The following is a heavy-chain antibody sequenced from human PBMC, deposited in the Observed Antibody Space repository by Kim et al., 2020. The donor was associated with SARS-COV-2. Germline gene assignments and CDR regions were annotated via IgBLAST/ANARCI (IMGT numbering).Heavy chain of an antibody. CDR1: GGSISSSSYY. Sequence: SETLSLTCTVSGGSISSSSYYWGWIRQPPGKGLEWIGSIYYSGSTYYNPSLKSRVTISVDTSKNQFSLKLSSVTAADTAVYYCARQIIAARIWLWEPDDRTRWPGYFDLWGRGTLVTVSS. V-gene: IGHV4-39*01. J-gene: IGHJ2*01. D-gene: IGHD6-6*01. CDR3: ARQIIAARIWLWEPDDRTRWPGYFDL. CDR2: IYYSGST.